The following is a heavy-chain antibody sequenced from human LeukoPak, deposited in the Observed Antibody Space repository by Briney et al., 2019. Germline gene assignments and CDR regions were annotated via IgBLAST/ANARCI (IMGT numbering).Heavy chain of an antibody. V-gene: IGHV4-34*01. CDR3: ARALSIAARLGNYYYMDV. CDR2: INHSGST. J-gene: IGHJ6*03. D-gene: IGHD6-6*01. CDR1: GGSFSGYY. Sequence: SETLSLTCAVYGGSFSGYYWSWIRQPPGKGLEWIGEINHSGSTNYNPSLKSRVTISVDTSKNQFSLKLSSVTAADSDVYYCARALSIAARLGNYYYMDVWGKGTTVTVSS.